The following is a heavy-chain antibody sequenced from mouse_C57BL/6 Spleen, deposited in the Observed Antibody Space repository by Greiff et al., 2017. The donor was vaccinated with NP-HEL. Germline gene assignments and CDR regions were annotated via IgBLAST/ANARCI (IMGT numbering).Heavy chain of an antibody. CDR3: ASYYYGSAWFAY. J-gene: IGHJ3*01. CDR1: GYAFSSSW. D-gene: IGHD1-1*01. CDR2: IYPGDGDT. V-gene: IGHV1-82*01. Sequence: VQRVASGPELVKPGASVKISCKASGYAFSSSWMNWVKQRPGKGLEWIGRIYPGDGDTNYNGKFKGKATLTADKSSSTAYMQLSSLTSEDSAVYFCASYYYGSAWFAYWGQGTLVTVSA.